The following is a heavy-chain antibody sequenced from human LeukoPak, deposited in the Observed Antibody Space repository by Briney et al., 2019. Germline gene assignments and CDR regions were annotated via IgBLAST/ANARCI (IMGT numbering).Heavy chain of an antibody. CDR2: ISSSSGYK. CDR3: VRDNRDAFDI. J-gene: IGHJ3*02. CDR1: GFIFNSYS. Sequence: PGGSLRLSCAASGFIFNSYSMNWVRQAPGKGLEWVSAISSSSGYKFNAASVKGRFTISRDNARNLLYLQMNSLRAEDTAVYYCVRDNRDAFDIWGQGTMVTVSS. V-gene: IGHV3-21*01.